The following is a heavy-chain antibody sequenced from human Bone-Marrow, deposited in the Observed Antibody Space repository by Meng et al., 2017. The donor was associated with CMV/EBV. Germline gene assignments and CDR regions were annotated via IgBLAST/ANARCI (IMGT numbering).Heavy chain of an antibody. CDR3: ARVYYDSTNYYFSFGY. CDR1: GYSFGNYA. Sequence: GESLKISCVGSGYSFGNYAMHWVRQAPGKGLEWVAVISYDGDKKFYTDSVKGRFTISRDNSKNTLILQMNSLRTEDTAVYYCARVYYDSTNYYFSFGYWGQGTRVTVSS. V-gene: IGHV3-30*04. J-gene: IGHJ4*02. D-gene: IGHD3-22*01. CDR2: ISYDGDKK.